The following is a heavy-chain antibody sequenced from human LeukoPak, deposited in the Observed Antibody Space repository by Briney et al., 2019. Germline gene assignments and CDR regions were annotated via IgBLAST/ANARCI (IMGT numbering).Heavy chain of an antibody. J-gene: IGHJ4*02. V-gene: IGHV3-48*03. CDR1: GFTFSSYE. Sequence: GGSLRLSCAASGFTFSSYEMNWVRQAPGKGLEWVSYISSSGSTIYNADSVKGRFTISRDNAKNSLYLQMNSLRAEDTAVYYCARGFRRSDYWGQGTLVTVSS. CDR2: ISSSGSTI. CDR3: ARGFRRSDY.